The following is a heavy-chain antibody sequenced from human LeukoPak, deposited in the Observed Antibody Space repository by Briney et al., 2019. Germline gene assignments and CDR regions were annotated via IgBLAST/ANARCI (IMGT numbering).Heavy chain of an antibody. D-gene: IGHD2-2*01. CDR1: GYVFASHW. V-gene: IGHV1-2*02. Sequence: GASVKVSCKASGYVFASHWLHWVRQAPGQGLEWLGYIKPDSDATDLAQRFQGRVTLTRDTSISTAYLELNGLTADDTAVYFCAKDDPHQRFDNWGQGTLVTVSS. CDR3: AKDDPHQRFDN. J-gene: IGHJ4*02. CDR2: IKPDSDAT.